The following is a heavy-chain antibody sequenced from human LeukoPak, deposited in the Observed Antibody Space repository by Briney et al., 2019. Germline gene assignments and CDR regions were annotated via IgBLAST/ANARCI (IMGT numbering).Heavy chain of an antibody. CDR2: INHSGST. J-gene: IGHJ6*02. CDR3: ARVSYRGYSSWYHLGLDYGMDV. D-gene: IGHD6-13*01. V-gene: IGHV4-34*01. Sequence: SSETLSFTCAVYGGSFSGYYWSWIRQPPGKGLEWIGEINHSGSTNYNPSLKGRVTISVGTSKNQFSLKLSSVTAADTAVYYCARVSYRGYSSWYHLGLDYGMDVWGQGTTVTVSS. CDR1: GGSFSGYY.